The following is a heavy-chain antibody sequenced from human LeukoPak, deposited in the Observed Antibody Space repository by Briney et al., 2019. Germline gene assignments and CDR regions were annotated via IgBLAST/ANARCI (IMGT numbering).Heavy chain of an antibody. CDR3: ARRVHYDFWSGYYFDY. CDR2: IYYSGST. D-gene: IGHD3-3*01. CDR1: GGSISSSSYY. Sequence: PSETLSLTCTVSGGSISSSSYYWGWIRQPPGKGLEWIGSIYYSGSTYYNPSLKSRVTISVDTSKNQFSLKLSSVTAADTAVYYCARRVHYDFWSGYYFDYWGQGTLVTVSS. J-gene: IGHJ4*02. V-gene: IGHV4-39*07.